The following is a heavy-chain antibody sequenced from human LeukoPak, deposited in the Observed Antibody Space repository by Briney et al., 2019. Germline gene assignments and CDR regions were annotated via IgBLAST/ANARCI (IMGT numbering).Heavy chain of an antibody. CDR2: IYSGGST. J-gene: IGHJ4*02. CDR1: GFTVSSNY. V-gene: IGHV3-66*01. CDR3: ARDLSPSGWYRPFDH. D-gene: IGHD6-19*01. Sequence: GGSLRLSCAASGFTVSSNYMSWVRQAPGKGLEWVSVIYSGGSTYYADSVKGRFTISRDNSKNTLYLQMNSLTAEDTAVYYCARDLSPSGWYRPFDHWGQGTLVTVSS.